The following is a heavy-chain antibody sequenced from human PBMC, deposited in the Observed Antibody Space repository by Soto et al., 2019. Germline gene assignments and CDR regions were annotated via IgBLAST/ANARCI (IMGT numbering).Heavy chain of an antibody. V-gene: IGHV1-69*01. Sequence: VKVSSKACGGRYRSYSLRSLQQAPGQGLEWMGGIIPIFGTANHDQNFHGRVTIPADESTSTAYMELRSLRSEDTAVYYCVREFSFLAPNYWGQGTLVIVSS. D-gene: IGHD3-16*02. CDR2: IIPIFGTA. CDR3: VREFSFLAPNY. J-gene: IGHJ4*02. CDR1: GGRYRSYS.